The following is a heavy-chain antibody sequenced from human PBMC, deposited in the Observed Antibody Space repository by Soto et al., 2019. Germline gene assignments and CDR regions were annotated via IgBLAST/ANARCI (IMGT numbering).Heavy chain of an antibody. V-gene: IGHV3-30*18. CDR3: AKDGAPRYCSRSSCHPAGAY. D-gene: IGHD2-15*01. Sequence: GGSLRLSCTGSGFTFSNYGLHWVRQAPGKGLDWVSFISFDGSHKYYADSVKGRFTISRDNSNNMLFLQMDSLTTEDTAVYYCAKDGAPRYCSRSSCHPAGAYWGQGTLVTVSS. CDR2: ISFDGSHK. CDR1: GFTFSNYG. J-gene: IGHJ4*02.